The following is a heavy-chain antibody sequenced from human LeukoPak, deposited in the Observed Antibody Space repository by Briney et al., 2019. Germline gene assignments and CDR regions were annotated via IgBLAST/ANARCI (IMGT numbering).Heavy chain of an antibody. D-gene: IGHD6-25*01. Sequence: HPGGSLRLSCEVSGFPFTLYNMNWVRQAPGKGLEWVSVIYSGGSTYYADSVKGRFTISRDNSKNTLYLQMNSLRAEDTAVYYCARDRLHHYYYYMDVWGKGTTVTVSS. CDR2: IYSGGST. CDR3: ARDRLHHYYYYMDV. V-gene: IGHV3-53*01. J-gene: IGHJ6*03. CDR1: GFPFTLYN.